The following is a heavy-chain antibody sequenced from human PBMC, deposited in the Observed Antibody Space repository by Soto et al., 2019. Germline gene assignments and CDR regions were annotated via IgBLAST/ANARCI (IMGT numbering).Heavy chain of an antibody. V-gene: IGHV1-69*06. J-gene: IGHJ6*02. D-gene: IGHD2-8*01. CDR1: GGTFSSYA. Sequence: SVKVSCKASGGTFSSYAISWVRQAPGQGLAWMGGIIPIFGTANYAQKFQGRVTITADKSTSTAYMELSSLRSEDTAVYYCARGPPELPMLEDYYYYGMDVWGQGTTVTVSS. CDR2: IIPIFGTA. CDR3: ARGPPELPMLEDYYYYGMDV.